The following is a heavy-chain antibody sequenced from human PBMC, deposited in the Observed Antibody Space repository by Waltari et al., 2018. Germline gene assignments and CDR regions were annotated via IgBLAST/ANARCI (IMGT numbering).Heavy chain of an antibody. D-gene: IGHD2-2*01. Sequence: QLQLQESGPGLVKPSETLSLTCTVSGGSISSSSYYWGWVRQPPGKGLEWIGSIYYSVSTYYNPSRKSRVTISVDTSKNQFSLRVSSVTAADTAVFYCARMVRGYCSSTSCHTDHWGQGTLVTVSS. CDR3: ARMVRGYCSSTSCHTDH. CDR2: IYYSVST. V-gene: IGHV4-39*07. J-gene: IGHJ4*02. CDR1: GGSISSSSYY.